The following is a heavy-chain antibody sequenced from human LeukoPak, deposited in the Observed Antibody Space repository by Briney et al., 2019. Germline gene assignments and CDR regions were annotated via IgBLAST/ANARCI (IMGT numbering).Heavy chain of an antibody. CDR1: GFTFSSYG. Sequence: GGSLRLSCAASGFTFSSYGMHWVRQAPGKGLEWVAFIRYDGSNKYYADSVKGRFTISRDNSKNTLYLQMNSLRAEDTAVYHCAKDPSEIGYCSGGSCYNPYYYYYMDVWGKGTTVTVSS. CDR3: AKDPSEIGYCSGGSCYNPYYYYYMDV. J-gene: IGHJ6*03. V-gene: IGHV3-30*02. D-gene: IGHD2-15*01. CDR2: IRYDGSNK.